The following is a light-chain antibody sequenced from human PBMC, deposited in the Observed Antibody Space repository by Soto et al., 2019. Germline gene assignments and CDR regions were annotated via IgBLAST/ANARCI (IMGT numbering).Light chain of an antibody. CDR3: QQYSTHFRA. CDR2: KAS. V-gene: IGKV1-5*03. CDR1: QSISNS. Sequence: DIQMTHSPSTLSASVGDRVTITCRASQSISNSLAWYQQKPGTAPKLLIYKASSLGSGVPSRFSGTVSGTDFPLTIASLQPDDFATYYCQQYSTHFRAFGQGTKVEIK. J-gene: IGKJ1*01.